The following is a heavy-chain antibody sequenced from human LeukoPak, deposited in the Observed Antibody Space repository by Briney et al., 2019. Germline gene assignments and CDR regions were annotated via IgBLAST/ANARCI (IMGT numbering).Heavy chain of an antibody. CDR2: IRSKTKNGET. D-gene: IGHD3-3*01. V-gene: IGHV3-73*01. CDR3: TSPAHDFDLWSGYYSL. CDR1: GFTFSDSA. Sequence: GGSLRLSCSVSGFTFSDSAIHWVRHAAGKGLEWVGRIRSKTKNGETAYAASVKGRFTISRDDSKDTAYLQMNSLKPEDTAVYYCTSPAHDFDLWSGYYSLWGHGTQVTVSS. J-gene: IGHJ4*01.